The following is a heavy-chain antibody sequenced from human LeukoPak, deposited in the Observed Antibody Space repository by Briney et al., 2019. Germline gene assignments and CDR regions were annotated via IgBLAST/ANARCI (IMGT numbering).Heavy chain of an antibody. CDR1: GGFFSDYY. V-gene: IGHV4-34*01. CDR2: INQSGST. Sequence: SETLSLTCAVYGGFFSDYYWSWIRQPPGKVLEWIGEINQSGSTNYNPSLKSRVTISVDTSKTQFSLKVTSVTAADTAVYYCARAPRDRGYCGATSCFEYMDVWGRGTTVTISS. J-gene: IGHJ6*03. CDR3: ARAPRDRGYCGATSCFEYMDV. D-gene: IGHD2-2*01.